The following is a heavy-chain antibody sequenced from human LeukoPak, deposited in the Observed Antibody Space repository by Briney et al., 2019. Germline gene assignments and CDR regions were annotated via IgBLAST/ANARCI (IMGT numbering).Heavy chain of an antibody. CDR2: IYHSGST. V-gene: IGHV4-30-2*01. Sequence: SETLSLTCAVSGGSICRGGYSWSWIRQPPGKGLEWIGYIYHSGSTYYNPSLKSRVTISVDRSKNQFSLKLSSVTAADTAVYYCARGNGALDIWGQGTMVTVSS. D-gene: IGHD2-8*01. CDR3: ARGNGALDI. CDR1: GGSICRGGYS. J-gene: IGHJ3*02.